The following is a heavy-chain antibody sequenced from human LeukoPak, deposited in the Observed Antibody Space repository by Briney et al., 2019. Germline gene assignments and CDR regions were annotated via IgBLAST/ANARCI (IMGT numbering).Heavy chain of an antibody. D-gene: IGHD4-11*01. CDR2: IYYSGIT. Sequence: SETLSLTCTVSGASINSYYWSWIRQPPGKGLEWLRYIYYSGITNYNPSLKSRVTISVDTSRNQLSLKLSSVTAADTAVYYCARGMTTVTHWGQGTLVTVSS. CDR1: GASINSYY. CDR3: ARGMTTVTH. J-gene: IGHJ4*02. V-gene: IGHV4-59*08.